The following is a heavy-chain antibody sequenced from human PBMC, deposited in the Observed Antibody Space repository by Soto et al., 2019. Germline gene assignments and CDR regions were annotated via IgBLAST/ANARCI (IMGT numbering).Heavy chain of an antibody. V-gene: IGHV1-18*01. J-gene: IGHJ3*02. CDR3: ASDFRDYSSSYLLNFGDAFDI. Sequence: ASVKVSCKASGYTFTSYGISWVRQAPGQGLEWMGWISAYNGNTNYAQKLQGRVTMTTDTSTSTAYMELRSLRSDDTAVYYCASDFRDYSSSYLLNFGDAFDIWGQEKMVTVSS. CDR2: ISAYNGNT. CDR1: GYTFTSYG. D-gene: IGHD6-6*01.